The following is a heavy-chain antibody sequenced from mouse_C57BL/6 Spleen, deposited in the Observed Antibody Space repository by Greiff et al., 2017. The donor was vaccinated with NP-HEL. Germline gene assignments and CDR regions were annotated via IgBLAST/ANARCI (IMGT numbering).Heavy chain of an antibody. D-gene: IGHD2-5*01. CDR3: SRVYSNYLAY. V-gene: IGHV5-16*01. CDR1: GFTFSDYY. Sequence: EVQRVASEGGLVQPGSSMKLSCTASGFTFSDYYMAWVRQVPEKGLEWVANINYDGSSTYYLDSLKSRFIISRDNAKNILYLQMSSLKSVDTATYYCSRVYSNYLAYWGQGTLVTVSA. CDR2: INYDGSST. J-gene: IGHJ3*01.